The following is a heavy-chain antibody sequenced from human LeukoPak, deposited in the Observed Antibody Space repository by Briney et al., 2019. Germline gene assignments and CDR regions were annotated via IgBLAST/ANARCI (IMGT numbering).Heavy chain of an antibody. Sequence: ASVKVSFKASGYTFTSYAMNWVRQAPGQGLEWMGIINPSGGSTSYAQKFQGRVTITRDTSTSTVYMELSSLRSEDTAVYYCARDDIVVVVAAQDEDYYYGMDVWGQGTTVTVSS. V-gene: IGHV1-46*01. CDR3: ARDDIVVVVAAQDEDYYYGMDV. CDR2: INPSGGST. J-gene: IGHJ6*02. D-gene: IGHD2-15*01. CDR1: GYTFTSYA.